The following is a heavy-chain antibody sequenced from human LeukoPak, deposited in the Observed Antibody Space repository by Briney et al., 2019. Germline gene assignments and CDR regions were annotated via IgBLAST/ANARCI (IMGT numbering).Heavy chain of an antibody. D-gene: IGHD1-1*01. CDR1: GFAFSVYA. CDR2: ISSSGNLI. J-gene: IGHJ4*02. Sequence: KTGGSLRLSCTASGFAFSVYAMSWLRQPPGKGLEWVSYISSSGNLIHYADSVKGRFTFSRDNARNSLYPQMNSLRADDTAIYYCAREGGWNDFDYWGQGTLVTVSS. CDR3: AREGGWNDFDY. V-gene: IGHV3-11*04.